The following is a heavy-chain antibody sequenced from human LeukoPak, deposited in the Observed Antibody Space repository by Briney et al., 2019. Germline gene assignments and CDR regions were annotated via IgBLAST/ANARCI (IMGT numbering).Heavy chain of an antibody. CDR3: AREIAPIFGAVYSNAALDV. J-gene: IGHJ5*01. V-gene: IGHV4-4*07. D-gene: IGHD3-3*01. CDR1: GDSISSYY. Sequence: SETLSLTCTVSGDSISSYYWHWIRQPANKNLEWIGRIFTSGSTNYNPSLKSRVTMSVDLSGNKFSLNVTSVTAADTAVYFCAREIAPIFGAVYSNAALDVWGQGILVTVSS. CDR2: IFTSGST.